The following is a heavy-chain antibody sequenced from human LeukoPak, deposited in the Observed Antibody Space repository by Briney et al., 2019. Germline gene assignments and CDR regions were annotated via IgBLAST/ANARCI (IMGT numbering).Heavy chain of an antibody. CDR2: INPNSGGT. D-gene: IGHD2-15*01. CDR3: ARRAPAEGDAFDI. J-gene: IGHJ3*02. CDR1: GYTFTGYY. Sequence: ASVKVSYKASGYTFTGYYMHWVRQAPGQGREWMGWINPNSGGTDYAQKFQGRVTMTRDTSISTAYMELSRLRSDDTAVYYCARRAPAEGDAFDIWGQGTMVTVSS. V-gene: IGHV1-2*02.